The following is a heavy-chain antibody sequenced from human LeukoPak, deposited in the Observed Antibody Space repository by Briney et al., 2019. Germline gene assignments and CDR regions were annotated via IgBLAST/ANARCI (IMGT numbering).Heavy chain of an antibody. D-gene: IGHD2/OR15-2a*01. J-gene: IGHJ4*02. Sequence: PGGSLRLSCAASGFTFSSYEMNWVRQAPGKGLEWVSYISTSGRTIYYADSVKGRLTISRDNAKNSLYLQMNSLRAEDAAVYYCARGYFLGFDYWGQGTLVTVPS. CDR3: ARGYFLGFDY. CDR1: GFTFSSYE. V-gene: IGHV3-48*03. CDR2: ISTSGRTI.